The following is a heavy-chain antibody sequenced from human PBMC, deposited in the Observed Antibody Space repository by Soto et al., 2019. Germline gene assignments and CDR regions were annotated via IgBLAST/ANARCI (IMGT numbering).Heavy chain of an antibody. V-gene: IGHV4-59*08. CDR2: IFYSWAT. D-gene: IGHD3-10*01. CDR3: ARHGGITMIRGVLTAFDI. CDR1: GGSVSSYY. J-gene: IGHJ3*02. Sequence: QVQLQESGPGLVKPSETLSLTCAVSGGSVSSYYWSWIRQPPGKGLEWIGYIFYSWATNSNTSLKSRVTITLDTAKNYFSLKLSSVTAADTALYYCARHGGITMIRGVLTAFDIWGEGTMVTVSS.